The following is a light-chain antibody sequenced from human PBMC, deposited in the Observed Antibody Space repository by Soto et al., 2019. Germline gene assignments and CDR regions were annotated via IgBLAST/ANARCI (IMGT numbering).Light chain of an antibody. CDR1: SSDVGGYDY. V-gene: IGLV2-14*01. CDR2: EVR. Sequence: QSALTQPPSASGSPGRSVTISCTGTSSDVGGYDYVSWFQQHPGTAPKLIIYEVRNRPSGISSRFSGSRSGNTASLTISGLQSEDEGDYYCSAYTARSTLVFGGGTKVTVL. CDR3: SAYTARSTLV. J-gene: IGLJ3*02.